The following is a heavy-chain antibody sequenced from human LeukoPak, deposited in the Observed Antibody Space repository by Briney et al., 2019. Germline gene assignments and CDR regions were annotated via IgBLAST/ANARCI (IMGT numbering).Heavy chain of an antibody. D-gene: IGHD1-26*01. Sequence: PGGSLRLSCAASGFTFSSQSMSWVRQAPGKGLEWVSLMSGDGGSTYYADFVKGRFTISRDNSKNSLYLQMSSLRTEDTALYYCARDTLSGRYWATRTNFDYWGQGTLVTVSS. J-gene: IGHJ4*02. V-gene: IGHV3-43*02. CDR3: ARDTLSGRYWATRTNFDY. CDR2: MSGDGGST. CDR1: GFTFSSQS.